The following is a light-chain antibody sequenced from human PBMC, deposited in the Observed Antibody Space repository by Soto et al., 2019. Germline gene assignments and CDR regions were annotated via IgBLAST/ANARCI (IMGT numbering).Light chain of an antibody. CDR2: EVS. V-gene: IGLV2-14*01. CDR3: LSYTSIGTYV. CDR1: SSDVGNYKY. J-gene: IGLJ1*01. Sequence: QSALTQPASVSGSPGQSITISCTGTSSDVGNYKYVSWYQQHPGKAPKLMIYEVSNRPSGVSNRFSGSKSGNTASLTISGLQAEDETDYYSLSYTSIGTYVFGTGTKSPX.